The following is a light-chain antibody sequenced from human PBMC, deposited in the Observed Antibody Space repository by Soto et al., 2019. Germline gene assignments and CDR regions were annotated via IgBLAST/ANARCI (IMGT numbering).Light chain of an antibody. V-gene: IGKV1-5*03. CDR2: KAS. CDR3: QHYKSYPIT. Sequence: DIQMTQSPSTLSASVGDRVTITCRASQSISSWLAWYQQKPGKAPKLLIYKASSLESGVPSRFSGSGSGTEFTLTISSLQPDDFGTYYCQHYKSYPITFGQGTRLEIK. CDR1: QSISSW. J-gene: IGKJ5*01.